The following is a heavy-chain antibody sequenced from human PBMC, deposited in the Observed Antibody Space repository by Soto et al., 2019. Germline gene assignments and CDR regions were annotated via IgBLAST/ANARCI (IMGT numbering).Heavy chain of an antibody. J-gene: IGHJ4*02. CDR1: GFTFSSYA. V-gene: IGHV3-23*01. CDR2: ISGSGGST. CDR3: AKDRRTHHFDY. D-gene: IGHD1-1*01. Sequence: VQLLESGGGLVQPGGSLRLSCAASGFTFSSYAMSWVRQAQGKGLEWVSAISGSGGSTYYADSVKGRFTISRDNSNNALYLQMSSLRAEETAVYYCAKDRRTHHFDYWAQGTLVTVSS.